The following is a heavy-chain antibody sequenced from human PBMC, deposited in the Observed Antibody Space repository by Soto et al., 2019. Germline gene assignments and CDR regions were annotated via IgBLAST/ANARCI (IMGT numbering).Heavy chain of an antibody. CDR3: AREGTHSSSWTHYFDY. CDR2: IYYSGST. Sequence: PSETLSLTCTVSGGSISSYYWSWIRQPPGKGLEWIGYIYYSGSTNYNPSLKSRVTISVDTSKNQFSLKLSSVTAADTAVYYCAREGTHSSSWTHYFDYWGQGTLVTVSS. CDR1: GGSISSYY. V-gene: IGHV4-59*01. J-gene: IGHJ4*02. D-gene: IGHD6-13*01.